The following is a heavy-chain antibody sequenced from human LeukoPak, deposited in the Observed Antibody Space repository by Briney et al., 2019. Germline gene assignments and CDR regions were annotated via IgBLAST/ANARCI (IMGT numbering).Heavy chain of an antibody. V-gene: IGHV3-30-3*01. CDR1: GFTFSSYA. CDR2: ISYEGSNK. Sequence: PGGALRLSCAASGFTFSSYAMHWVRQAPGKGGEWVAVISYEGSNKYYADSVKGRFTISRDNSKNTLYLQINSLRAEDTAVYYCARVGALRIYYYGMDVWGQGTTVTVSS. CDR3: ARVGALRIYYYGMDV. J-gene: IGHJ6*02. D-gene: IGHD1-26*01.